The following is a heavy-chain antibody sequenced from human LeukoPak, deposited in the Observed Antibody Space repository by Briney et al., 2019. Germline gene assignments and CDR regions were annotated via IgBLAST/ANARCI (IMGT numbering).Heavy chain of an antibody. Sequence: SETLSLTCAVYGGSFSGYYWSWIRQPPGKGLEWIGEINHSGSTNYNPSLKSRVTISVDTSKNQFSLKLSSVTAADTAVYYCARPYTSYYYYYMDVWGKGTTVTVSS. CDR1: GGSFSGYY. CDR3: ARPYTSYYYYYMDV. V-gene: IGHV4-34*01. J-gene: IGHJ6*03. CDR2: INHSGST. D-gene: IGHD2-2*02.